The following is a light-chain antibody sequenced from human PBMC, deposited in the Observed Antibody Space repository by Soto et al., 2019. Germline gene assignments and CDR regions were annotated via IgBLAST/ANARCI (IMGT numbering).Light chain of an antibody. CDR1: SSNIGNNY. V-gene: IGLV1-51*01. CDR2: DND. CDR3: GTWDCSLNTQI. J-gene: IGLJ2*01. Sequence: QSVLTQPPSVSAAPGQKVTISCSGSSSNIGNNYVSWYQQLPGTAPKLLIYDNDKRPSGIPDRFSGSKSGTSATLGITGLQTGDEADYYCGTWDCSLNTQIFGGGTKLTVL.